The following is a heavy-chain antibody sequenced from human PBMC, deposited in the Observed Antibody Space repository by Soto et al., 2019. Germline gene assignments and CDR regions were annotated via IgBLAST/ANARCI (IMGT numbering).Heavy chain of an antibody. J-gene: IGHJ4*02. CDR1: GGSISSGGYY. D-gene: IGHD2-15*01. CDR2: IYYSGST. Sequence: SETLSLTCTVSGGSISSGGYYWSWIRQHPGKGLEWIGYIYYSGSTYYNPSLKSRVTISVDTSKNQFSLKLSSVTAADTAVYYCARGYCSGGSCRLDYWGQGTLVTVSS. CDR3: ARGYCSGGSCRLDY. V-gene: IGHV4-31*03.